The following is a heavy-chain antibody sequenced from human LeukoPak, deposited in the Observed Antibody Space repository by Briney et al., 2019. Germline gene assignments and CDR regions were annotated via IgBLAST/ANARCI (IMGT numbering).Heavy chain of an antibody. V-gene: IGHV1-18*01. D-gene: IGHD3-9*01. J-gene: IGHJ5*02. Sequence: VASVKVSCKVSGYTLTELSMHWVRQAPGQGLEWMGWISAYNGNTNYAQKLQGRVTMTTDTSTSTAYMELRSLRSDDTAVYYCARGHYDILTGNNWFDPWGQGTLVTVSS. CDR1: GYTLTELS. CDR2: ISAYNGNT. CDR3: ARGHYDILTGNNWFDP.